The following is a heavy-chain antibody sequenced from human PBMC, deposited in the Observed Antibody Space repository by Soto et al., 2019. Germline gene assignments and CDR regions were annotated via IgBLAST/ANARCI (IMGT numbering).Heavy chain of an antibody. V-gene: IGHV1-69*06. CDR2: IIPIFGTA. D-gene: IGHD2-2*02. CDR3: ARHIPDIVVVPAAIHYYYYGMDV. CDR1: GGTFSSYA. J-gene: IGHJ6*02. Sequence: QVQLVQSGAEVKKPGSSVKVSCKASGGTFSSYAISWVRQAPGQGLEWMGGIIPIFGTANYAQKFQGRVTMTADKSTSTAYMELSSLRSEDTAVYYCARHIPDIVVVPAAIHYYYYGMDVWGQGTTVTVSS.